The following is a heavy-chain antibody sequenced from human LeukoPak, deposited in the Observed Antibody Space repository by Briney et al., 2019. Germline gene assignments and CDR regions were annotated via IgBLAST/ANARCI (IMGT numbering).Heavy chain of an antibody. CDR1: GFTFSSYG. D-gene: IGHD2-2*01. CDR3: ARGCSSTSCSAENYYYYYGMDV. CDR2: IWYDGSNK. Sequence: GGSLRLSCAASGFTFSSYGMHWVRQAPGKGLEWVAVIWYDGSNKYYADSVKGRFTISRDNSKNTLYLQMNSLRAEDTAVYYCARGCSSTSCSAENYYYYYGMDVWGQGTTVTVSS. V-gene: IGHV3-33*01. J-gene: IGHJ6*02.